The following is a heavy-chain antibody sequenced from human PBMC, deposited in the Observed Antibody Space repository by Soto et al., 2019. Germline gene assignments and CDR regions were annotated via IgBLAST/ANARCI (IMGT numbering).Heavy chain of an antibody. CDR3: ARSGSDILTGYYYYYGMDV. V-gene: IGHV4-61*08. CDR2: IYYSGST. Sequence: PSETLSLTCTVSGGSISSGGYYWSWIRQPPGKGLEWIRYIYYSGSTNYNPSLKSRVTISVDTSKNQFSLKLSSVTAADTAVYYCARSGSDILTGYYYYYGMDVWGQGTTVTVSS. D-gene: IGHD3-9*01. CDR1: GGSISSGGYY. J-gene: IGHJ6*02.